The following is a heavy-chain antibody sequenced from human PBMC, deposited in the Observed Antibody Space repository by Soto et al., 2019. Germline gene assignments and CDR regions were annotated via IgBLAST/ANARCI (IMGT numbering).Heavy chain of an antibody. CDR2: TYYRSKWYN. V-gene: IGHV6-1*01. CDR1: GDSVSSNSAA. Sequence: PSQTLSLTCAISGDSVSSNSAAWNWIRQSPSRGLEWLGRTYYRSKWYNDYAVSVKSRITINPDTSKNQFSLQLNSVTPEDTVVYYCARGCSSTSCYSYYYYYGMDVWGQGTTVTVSS. D-gene: IGHD2-2*02. CDR3: ARGCSSTSCYSYYYYYGMDV. J-gene: IGHJ6*02.